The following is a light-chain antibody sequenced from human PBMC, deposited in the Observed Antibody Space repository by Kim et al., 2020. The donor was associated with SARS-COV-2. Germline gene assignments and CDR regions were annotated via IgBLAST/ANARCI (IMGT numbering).Light chain of an antibody. V-gene: IGKV1-27*01. CDR2: VAS. J-gene: IGKJ1*01. Sequence: DIQMTQSPSSLSASVGDRITITCRASQGISNYLAWYQQKPGKVPKLLIYVASTLQSGVPSRFSGSGSGTDFTLTISRLQPEDAATYYCQKYDSDPWTFGQGTKVDIK. CDR3: QKYDSDPWT. CDR1: QGISNY.